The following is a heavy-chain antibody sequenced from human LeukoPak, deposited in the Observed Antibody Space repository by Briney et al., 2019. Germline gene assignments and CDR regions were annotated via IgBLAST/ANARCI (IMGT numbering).Heavy chain of an antibody. Sequence: PGGSLRLSCAASGFTFSENNVHWVRQAPGKGLEWVAVVSSDGHNTYYAASMQGRFTISRDNSNNALYLRMVSLRTEDTAVYYCAKDGDSLHDIYRGWYFDHCGREPWSPSPQ. V-gene: IGHV3-30*18. CDR3: AKDGDSLHDIYRGWYFDH. CDR1: GFTFSENN. J-gene: IGHJ4*02. CDR2: VSSDGHNT. D-gene: IGHD3-22*01.